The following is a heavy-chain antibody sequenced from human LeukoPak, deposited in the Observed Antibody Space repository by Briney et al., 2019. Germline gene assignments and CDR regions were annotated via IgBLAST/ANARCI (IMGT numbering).Heavy chain of an antibody. CDR3: ASPNDYGDHDLDAFDI. J-gene: IGHJ3*02. CDR2: VIPLLGTA. D-gene: IGHD4-17*01. V-gene: IGHV1-69*01. CDR1: ADTFTNFA. Sequence: ASVKVSCKASADTFTNFAISWVRQAPGQGLEWMGRVIPLLGTADYAQKFQGRLTIIGDHATSTAYMQLSSLTSEDTAVYYCASPNDYGDHDLDAFDIWGQGTMVTVSS.